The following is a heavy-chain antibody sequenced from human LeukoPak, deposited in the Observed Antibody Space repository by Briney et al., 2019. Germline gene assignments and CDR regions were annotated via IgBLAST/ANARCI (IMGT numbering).Heavy chain of an antibody. CDR1: GGSFSGDF. CDR3: ARLKIGAAALEY. J-gene: IGHJ4*01. Sequence: SETLTLTCAVYGGSFSGDFWSWVRQPPGKGLEWIAELNHSGGTNYNPSLKSRVTLSVDTSKNQFSLKLTSVTAADAAVYYCARLKIGAAALEYWGQGTLVTVSS. CDR2: LNHSGGT. D-gene: IGHD6-13*01. V-gene: IGHV4-34*01.